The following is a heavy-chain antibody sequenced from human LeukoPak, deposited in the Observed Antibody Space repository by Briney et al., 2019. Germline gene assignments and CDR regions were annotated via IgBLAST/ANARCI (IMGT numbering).Heavy chain of an antibody. D-gene: IGHD2-2*01. V-gene: IGHV4-39*01. CDR1: GGSISSSSYY. Sequence: SETLSLTCTVSGGSISSSSYYWGWIRQPPGKGLEWIGSIYYSGSTYYNPSLKSRVTISVDTSKNQFSLKLSSVTAADTAVYYCARHPIIVVVPAAANWFDPWGQGTLVTVSS. CDR3: ARHPIIVVVPAAANWFDP. CDR2: IYYSGST. J-gene: IGHJ5*02.